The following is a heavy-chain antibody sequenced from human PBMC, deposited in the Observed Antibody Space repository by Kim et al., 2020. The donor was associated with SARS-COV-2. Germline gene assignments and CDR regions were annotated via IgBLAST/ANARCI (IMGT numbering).Heavy chain of an antibody. D-gene: IGHD3-22*01. J-gene: IGHJ3*02. CDR1: GYSFTSYW. V-gene: IGHV5-51*01. CDR2: IYPGDSDT. CDR3: ARGGVESSGYYSRGYAFDI. Sequence: GESLKISCKGSGYSFTSYWIGWVRQMPGKGLEWMGIIYPGDSDTRYSPSFQGQVTISADKSISTAYLQWSSLKASDTAMYYCARGGVESSGYYSRGYAFDIWGQGTMVTVSS.